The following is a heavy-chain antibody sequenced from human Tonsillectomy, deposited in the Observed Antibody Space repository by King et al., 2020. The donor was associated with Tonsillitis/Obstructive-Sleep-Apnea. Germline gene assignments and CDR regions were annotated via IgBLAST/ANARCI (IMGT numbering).Heavy chain of an antibody. CDR2: ISYDGSNK. CDR3: ARQLDLRIEDGMDV. CDR1: GFTFSSYA. Sequence: VQLVESGGGVVQPGRSLRLSCAASGFTFSSYAMHWVRQAPGKGLEWVAVISYDGSNKYYADSVKGRFTISRDNSKNTLYLQMNSLRVEDTAVYYRARQLDLRIEDGMDVWGQGTTVTVSS. D-gene: IGHD1-7*01. V-gene: IGHV3-30*04. J-gene: IGHJ6*02.